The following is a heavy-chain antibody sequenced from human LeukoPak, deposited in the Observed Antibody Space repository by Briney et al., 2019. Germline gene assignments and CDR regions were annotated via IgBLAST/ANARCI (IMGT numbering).Heavy chain of an antibody. CDR3: ARDRSDILTGYNDAFDI. D-gene: IGHD3-9*01. V-gene: IGHV3-7*01. Sequence: AGGSLRLSCAASGFTFSTYWMSWVRQAPGKGVEGVATIKLDGNEKYYVDSVKGRFTISRDNAKNSLYLQMNSLRAEDTDVYYGARDRSDILTGYNDAFDIWGQGTMVTVSS. J-gene: IGHJ3*02. CDR2: IKLDGNEK. CDR1: GFTFSTYW.